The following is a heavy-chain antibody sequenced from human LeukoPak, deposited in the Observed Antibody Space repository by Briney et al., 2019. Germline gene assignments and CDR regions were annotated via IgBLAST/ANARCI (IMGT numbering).Heavy chain of an antibody. Sequence: HPGGSPRLSCAASGFTFSSYAMSWVRQAPGKGLEWVSAISGSGGSTYYADSVKGRFTVSRDNSKNTLYLQMNSLRAEDTAVYYCAKAGNHYDFWSGYGYWGQGTLVTVSS. CDR1: GFTFSSYA. J-gene: IGHJ4*02. CDR2: ISGSGGST. D-gene: IGHD3-3*01. CDR3: AKAGNHYDFWSGYGY. V-gene: IGHV3-23*01.